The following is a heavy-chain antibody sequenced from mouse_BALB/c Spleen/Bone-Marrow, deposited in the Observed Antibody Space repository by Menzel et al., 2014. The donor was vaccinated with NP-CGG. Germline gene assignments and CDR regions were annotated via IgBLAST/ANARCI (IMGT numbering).Heavy chain of an antibody. CDR2: IDTANGNT. J-gene: IGHJ2*01. V-gene: IGHV14-3*02. CDR3: TKYRYGNFDY. CDR1: GFNIKDTY. D-gene: IGHD2-1*01. Sequence: VQLQQSGAELVKPGASVKLSCTASGFNIKDTYIHWVKQRPEQGLEWIGRIDTANGNTKYDPKFQGKATITADTSSNTAFLQLSSLTSEDTAVYCCTKYRYGNFDYWGQGTTLTVSS.